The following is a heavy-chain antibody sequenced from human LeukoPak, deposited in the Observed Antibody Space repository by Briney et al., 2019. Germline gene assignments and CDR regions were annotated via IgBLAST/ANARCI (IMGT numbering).Heavy chain of an antibody. D-gene: IGHD6-6*01. CDR2: IYHSGST. CDR1: GYSISSGYY. CDR3: ARELYRENSSTPGGY. J-gene: IGHJ4*02. Sequence: SETLSLTCTVSGYSISSGYYWGWIRQPPGKGLEWIGRIYHSGSTYYNPSLKSRVAISVDTSKNQFSLKLSSVTAADTAVYYCARELYRENSSTPGGYWGQGTLVTVSS. V-gene: IGHV4-38-2*02.